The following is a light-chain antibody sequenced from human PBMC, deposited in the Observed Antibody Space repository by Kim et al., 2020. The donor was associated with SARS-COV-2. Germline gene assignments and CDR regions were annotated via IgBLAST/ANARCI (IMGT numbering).Light chain of an antibody. J-gene: IGLJ1*01. CDR2: GKN. Sequence: LGPTVSITSQGDSLRSYYASWYQQKPGQAPVLVIYGKNNRHSGFPDRFSGSSSGNTASLTITGAQAEDEADYYCNSRDSSGNPLYVFGTGTKVTVL. CDR1: SLRSYY. CDR3: NSRDSSGNPLYV. V-gene: IGLV3-19*01.